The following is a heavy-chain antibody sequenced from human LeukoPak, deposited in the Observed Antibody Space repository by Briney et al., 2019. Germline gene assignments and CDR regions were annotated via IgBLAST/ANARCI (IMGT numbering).Heavy chain of an antibody. CDR2: ISYDGSNK. D-gene: IGHD3-10*01. J-gene: IGHJ6*04. Sequence: GRSLRLSCAASGFTFSSYAMHWVRQAPGKGLEWVAVISYDGSNKYYADSVKGRFTISRDNSKNTLYLQMNSLRAEDTAVYYCARVRVRGVMVYYYGMDVWGKGTTVTVSS. V-gene: IGHV3-30-3*01. CDR3: ARVRVRGVMVYYYGMDV. CDR1: GFTFSSYA.